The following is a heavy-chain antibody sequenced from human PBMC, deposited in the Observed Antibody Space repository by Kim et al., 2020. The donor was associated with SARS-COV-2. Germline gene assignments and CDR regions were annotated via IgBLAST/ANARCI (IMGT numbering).Heavy chain of an antibody. CDR3: ATSAEGYSTSSGNYFDY. CDR2: TNTNTGNP. V-gene: IGHV7-4-1*02. D-gene: IGHD6-6*01. Sequence: ASVKVSCKASGYTFTNYAMNWVRQAPGQGLEWMGWTNTNTGNPTYAQGFTGRFVFSLDTSVSTAYLQISSLKAEDTAVYYCATSAEGYSTSSGNYFDYWGQGTLVTVSS. CDR1: GYTFTNYA. J-gene: IGHJ4*02.